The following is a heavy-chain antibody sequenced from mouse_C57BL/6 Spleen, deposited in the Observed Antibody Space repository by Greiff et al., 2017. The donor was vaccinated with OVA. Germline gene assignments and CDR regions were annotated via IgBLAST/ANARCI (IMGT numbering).Heavy chain of an antibody. V-gene: IGHV1-18*01. D-gene: IGHD1-1*01. CDR3: ARKTTVPLYYAMDY. CDR1: GYTFTDYN. Sequence: VQLQQSGPELVKPGASVKIPCKASGYTFTDYNMDWVKQSHGKSLEWIGDINPNNGGTIYNQKFEGKATLTVDKSSSTAYMELRSLTSEDTAVYYCARKTTVPLYYAMDYWGQGTSVTVSS. J-gene: IGHJ4*01. CDR2: INPNNGGT.